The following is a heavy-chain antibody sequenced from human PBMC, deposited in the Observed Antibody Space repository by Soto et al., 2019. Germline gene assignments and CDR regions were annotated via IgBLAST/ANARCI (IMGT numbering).Heavy chain of an antibody. CDR2: IYPGDSDT. V-gene: IGHV5-51*01. J-gene: IGHJ5*02. D-gene: IGHD3-22*01. Sequence: GASLKISCKGSGYSFTSYWIGWVRQIPGKGLEWMGIIYPGDSDTRYSPSFQGQVTISADKSISTAYLQWSSLKASDTAMYYCARDKGSGDYSGYNWFDPWGQGTLVTVAS. CDR3: ARDKGSGDYSGYNWFDP. CDR1: GYSFTSYW.